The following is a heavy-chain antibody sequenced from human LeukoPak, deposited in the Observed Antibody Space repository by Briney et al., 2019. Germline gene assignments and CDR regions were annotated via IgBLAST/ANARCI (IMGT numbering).Heavy chain of an antibody. Sequence: GGSLRLSCAASGFTFDDYAMHWVRQAPGKGLEWVSGISWNSGSIGYADSVKGRFTISRDNAKNSLYLQMNSLRAEDTAVYYCARADGWLVRGWFDPWGQGTLVTVSS. V-gene: IGHV3-9*01. J-gene: IGHJ5*02. CDR2: ISWNSGSI. CDR3: ARADGWLVRGWFDP. D-gene: IGHD6-19*01. CDR1: GFTFDDYA.